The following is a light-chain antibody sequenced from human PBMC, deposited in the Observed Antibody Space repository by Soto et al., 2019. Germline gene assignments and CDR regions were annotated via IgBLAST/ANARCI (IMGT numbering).Light chain of an antibody. V-gene: IGKV3-11*01. Sequence: EIVLTQSPATLSLSPGERATLSCRASQSVSSYLAWYQQKPGQAPRLLIYDASNRATGIPARFSGSGSGTDFTLTISRLETEDFSVYYCQQRSNWSFTFGPGTKVDIK. CDR3: QQRSNWSFT. J-gene: IGKJ3*01. CDR1: QSVSSY. CDR2: DAS.